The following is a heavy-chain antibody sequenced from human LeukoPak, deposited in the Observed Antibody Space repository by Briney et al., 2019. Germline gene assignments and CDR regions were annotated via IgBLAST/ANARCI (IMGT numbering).Heavy chain of an antibody. V-gene: IGHV4-31*03. CDR1: GGSISSGGYY. Sequence: SQTLSLACTVSGGSISSGGYYWSWIRQHPGKGLEWIGYIYYSGSTYYNPSLKSRVTISVDTSKNQFSLKLSSVTAADTAVYYCARELYSSGWFDYWGQGTLVTVSS. J-gene: IGHJ4*02. CDR3: ARELYSSGWFDY. D-gene: IGHD6-19*01. CDR2: IYYSGST.